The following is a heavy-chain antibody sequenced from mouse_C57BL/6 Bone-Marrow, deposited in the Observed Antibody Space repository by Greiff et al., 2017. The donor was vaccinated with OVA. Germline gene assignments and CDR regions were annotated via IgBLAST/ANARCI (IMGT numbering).Heavy chain of an antibody. CDR1: GYTFTDYY. CDR2: IFPGSGST. Sequence: VKLLESGPELVKPGASVKISCKASGYTFTDYYINWVKQRPGQGLEWIGWIFPGSGSTYYNEKFKGKATLTVDKSSSTAYMLLSSLTSEDYAVYICARSTSVMITTRDWGQGTLVTVSA. J-gene: IGHJ3*01. V-gene: IGHV1-75*01. CDR3: ARSTSVMITTRD. D-gene: IGHD2-4*01.